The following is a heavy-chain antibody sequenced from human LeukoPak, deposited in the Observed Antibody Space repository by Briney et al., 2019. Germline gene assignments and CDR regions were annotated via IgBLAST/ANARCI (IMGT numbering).Heavy chain of an antibody. Sequence: ASVKVSCKTSGYSFTSYGISWVRQAPGQGLEWMGWISVHNGNTKTIYAQKFQGRVTMTTGTSTNTAYMELRSLRSDDTAVYYCAGDNFLLTPSDFDYWGQGTLVTVSS. CDR1: GYSFTSYG. J-gene: IGHJ4*02. CDR2: ISVHNGNT. V-gene: IGHV1-18*01. D-gene: IGHD2/OR15-2a*01. CDR3: AGDNFLLTPSDFDY.